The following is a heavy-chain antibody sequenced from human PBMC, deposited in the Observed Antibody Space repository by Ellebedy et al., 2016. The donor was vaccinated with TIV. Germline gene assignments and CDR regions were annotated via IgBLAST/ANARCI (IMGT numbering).Heavy chain of an antibody. CDR1: GFTFSNAW. CDR3: TRGSSSHYYYYDSSGYYYLPGHPIDY. CDR2: IKSKTDGGTT. V-gene: IGHV3-15*01. J-gene: IGHJ4*02. Sequence: PGGSLRLSCAASGFTFSNAWMSRVRQAPGKGLEWVGRIKSKTDGGTTDYAAPVKGRFTISRDDSKSIAYLQMNSLKTEDTAVYYCTRGSSSHYYYYDSSGYYYLPGHPIDYWGQGTLVTVSS. D-gene: IGHD3-22*01.